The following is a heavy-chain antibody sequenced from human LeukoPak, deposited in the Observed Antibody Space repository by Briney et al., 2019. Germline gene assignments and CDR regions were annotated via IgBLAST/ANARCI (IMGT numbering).Heavy chain of an antibody. CDR2: INAGNGNT. J-gene: IGHJ4*02. CDR1: GYTFTSYA. V-gene: IGHV1-3*03. CDR3: AIPNSSSWYSFDY. Sequence: ASVKVSCKASGYTFTSYAMHWVRQAPGQRLEWMGWINAGNGNTKYSQEFQGRVTITRDTSASTAYMELSSLRSEDMAVYYCAIPNSSSWYSFDYWGQGTLVTVSS. D-gene: IGHD6-13*01.